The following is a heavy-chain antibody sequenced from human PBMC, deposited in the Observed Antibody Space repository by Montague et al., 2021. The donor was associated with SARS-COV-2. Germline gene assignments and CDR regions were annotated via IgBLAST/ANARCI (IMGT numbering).Heavy chain of an antibody. CDR1: GFTFSSYW. Sequence: SLRLSCAASGFTFSSYWMHWVRQAPGKGLVWVSRINSDGNSTSYADSVKGRFTISRDNARNTLYLQMNNLRAEDTAVYYCAREMGSPLGGYYYGMDVWGQGTTGTVSS. D-gene: IGHD6-6*01. CDR2: INSDGNST. V-gene: IGHV3-74*01. CDR3: AREMGSPLGGYYYGMDV. J-gene: IGHJ6*02.